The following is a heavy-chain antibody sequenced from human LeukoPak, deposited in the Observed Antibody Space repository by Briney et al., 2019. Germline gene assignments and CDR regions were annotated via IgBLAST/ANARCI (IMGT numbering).Heavy chain of an antibody. V-gene: IGHV3-30*02. Sequence: PGGSLRLSCAASGFTFSSYGMHWVRQAPGKGLEWVAFIRYDGSNKYYADSVKGRFTISRDNAKNSLYLQMNSLRAEDTAVYYCARDQIRRGYYDSSGLFDYWGQGTLVTVSS. D-gene: IGHD3-22*01. CDR3: ARDQIRRGYYDSSGLFDY. CDR2: IRYDGSNK. CDR1: GFTFSSYG. J-gene: IGHJ4*02.